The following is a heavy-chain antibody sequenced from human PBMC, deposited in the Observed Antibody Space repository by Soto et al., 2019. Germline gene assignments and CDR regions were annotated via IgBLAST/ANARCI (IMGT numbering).Heavy chain of an antibody. D-gene: IGHD3-3*01. J-gene: IGHJ5*02. Sequence: SGPTLVNPTQTLTLTCTFSGFSLSTSGVGVGWIRQPPGKALEWLALIYWNDDKRYSPSLKSRLTITKDTSKNQVVLTMTNMDPVDTATYYCAHTADYDFWSGYPDNWFDPWGQGTLVTVS. CDR3: AHTADYDFWSGYPDNWFDP. V-gene: IGHV2-5*01. CDR2: IYWNDDK. CDR1: GFSLSTSGVG.